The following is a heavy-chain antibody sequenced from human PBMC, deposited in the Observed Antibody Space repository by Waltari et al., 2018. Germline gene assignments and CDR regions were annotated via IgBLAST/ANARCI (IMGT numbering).Heavy chain of an antibody. J-gene: IGHJ4*02. V-gene: IGHV1-2*02. CDR1: GYTFTGSW. CDR2: LRPKPGAT. Sequence: QVQLLQSGTEVRSPGASVKATCKASGYTFTGSWTHGVRKAPGQGLEGVGWLRPKPGATNNYPKVQASVPLATDTSISTTYMELRSLKSDDTAVYYCARGGGRWVFYDYWGQGTLVTVSS. D-gene: IGHD1-26*01. CDR3: ARGGGRWVFYDY.